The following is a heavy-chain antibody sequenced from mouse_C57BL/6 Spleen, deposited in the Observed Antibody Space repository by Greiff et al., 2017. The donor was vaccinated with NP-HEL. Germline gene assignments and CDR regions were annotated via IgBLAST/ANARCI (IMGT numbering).Heavy chain of an antibody. D-gene: IGHD2-4*01. CDR2: INPYNGGT. J-gene: IGHJ2*01. Sequence: VQLQQSGPVLVKPGASVKMSCKASGYTFTDYYMNWVKQSHGKSLEWIGVINPYNGGTSYNQKFKGKATLTVDKSSSTADMELNSLTSEDSAVYYCAREDYDYEYYFDYWGQGTTLTVSS. V-gene: IGHV1-19*01. CDR1: GYTFTDYY. CDR3: AREDYDYEYYFDY.